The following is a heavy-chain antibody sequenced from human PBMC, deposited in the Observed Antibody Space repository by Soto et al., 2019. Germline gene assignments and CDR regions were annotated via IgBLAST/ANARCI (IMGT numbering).Heavy chain of an antibody. CDR1: GYTLTTYD. V-gene: IGHV1-18*04. Sequence: QVQLVHSGAEVKKPGASVRVSCKASGYTLTTYDINWVRQAPGQGLEWMGWISADNGNTNYAQKLQGRVTMTTDTSTSTAYMELRSLRSDDTAVYYCARSSSSLKKASPGVPNYWGQGTLVTVSS. D-gene: IGHD6-6*01. CDR3: ARSSSSLKKASPGVPNY. CDR2: ISADNGNT. J-gene: IGHJ4*02.